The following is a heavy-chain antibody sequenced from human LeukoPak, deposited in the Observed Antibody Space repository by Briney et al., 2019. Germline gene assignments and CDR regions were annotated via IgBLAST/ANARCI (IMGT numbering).Heavy chain of an antibody. CDR3: ARRLPPGPRTDAFDI. CDR2: IYPGDSDT. J-gene: IGHJ3*02. CDR1: GYSFTSYW. D-gene: IGHD4-11*01. V-gene: IGHV5-51*01. Sequence: GESLKISCKGSGYSFTSYWIGWVRQMPGKGLEWMGIIYPGDSDTRYSPSFQGQVTISADKSISTAYLQWSSLKASDTAMYYCARRLPPGPRTDAFDIWGQGTMVTVSS.